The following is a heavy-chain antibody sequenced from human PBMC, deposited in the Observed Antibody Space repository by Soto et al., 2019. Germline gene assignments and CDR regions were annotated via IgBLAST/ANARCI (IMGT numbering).Heavy chain of an antibody. CDR1: GFSFSGSW. Sequence: EVQLVESGGGLVQPGGSLRLSCAASGFSFSGSWMHWVRQAPGKGLVWVSSINGDGSGTSYADFVKGRFTISRDDAKNTLFLQMNGLRAEYTAVYYCARRIYGSGTANDYWGQGTLVTVSS. CDR3: ARRIYGSGTANDY. CDR2: INGDGSGT. V-gene: IGHV3-74*01. D-gene: IGHD3-10*01. J-gene: IGHJ4*02.